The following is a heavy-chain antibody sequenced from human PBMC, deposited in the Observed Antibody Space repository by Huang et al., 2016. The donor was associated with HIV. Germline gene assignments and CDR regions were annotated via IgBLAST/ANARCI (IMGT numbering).Heavy chain of an antibody. J-gene: IGHJ2*01. V-gene: IGHV4-39*01. CDR3: ARNHDFWRGRMFAISYFDV. CDR2: FYYTGKM. Sequence: QMRFQESGPGLVKPSGTLSLPCNVSGGSINTGRYYWGWIRQPPGKGLEWVVSFYYTGKMHDDPSRKGRLTMSADTSKNQFSLNLSSVTAADTAIYYCARNHDFWRGRMFAISYFDVWGRGTLVTVAS. CDR1: GGSINTGRYY. D-gene: IGHD3-3*01.